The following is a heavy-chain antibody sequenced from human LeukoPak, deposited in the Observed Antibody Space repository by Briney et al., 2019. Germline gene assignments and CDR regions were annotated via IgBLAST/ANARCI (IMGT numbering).Heavy chain of an antibody. CDR3: GRVHSSSWSTRVYYYMDI. CDR2: INPNSGGT. D-gene: IGHD6-13*01. Sequence: ASVKVSCKASGYTFTGYYMHWVRQAPGQGLEWMGWINPNSGGTNYAQKFQGRVTMTTDTSTSTAYMELRSLRSDDTAVYYCGRVHSSSWSTRVYYYMDIWGKGTTVTISS. J-gene: IGHJ6*03. CDR1: GYTFTGYY. V-gene: IGHV1-2*02.